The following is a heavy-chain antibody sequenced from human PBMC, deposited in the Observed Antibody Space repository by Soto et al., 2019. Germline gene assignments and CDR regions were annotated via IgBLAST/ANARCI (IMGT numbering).Heavy chain of an antibody. CDR1: GFTVSSNY. D-gene: IGHD2-15*01. CDR3: ARSDIPTDGDV. CDR2: IYSGGST. V-gene: IGHV3-66*01. Sequence: EVQLVESGGGLVQPGGSLRLSCAASGFTVSSNYMSWVRQAPGKGLEWVSVIYSGGSTYYADSVKGRFTISRDNSKNTLYLQMNSLRAEDTAVYYCARSDIPTDGDVWGKGTTVTVSS. J-gene: IGHJ6*04.